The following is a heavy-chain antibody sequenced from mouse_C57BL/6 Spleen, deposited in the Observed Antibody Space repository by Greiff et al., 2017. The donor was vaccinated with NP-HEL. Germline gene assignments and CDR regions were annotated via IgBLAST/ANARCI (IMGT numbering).Heavy chain of an antibody. D-gene: IGHD2-5*01. CDR2: IDPETGGT. Sequence: QVQLKESGAELVRPGASVTLSCKASGYTFTDYEMHWVKQTPVHGLEWIGAIDPETGGTAYNQKFKGKAILTADKSSSTAYMELRSLTSEDSAVYYCTRKAIYSNFDYWGQGTTLTVSS. J-gene: IGHJ2*01. CDR1: GYTFTDYE. V-gene: IGHV1-15*01. CDR3: TRKAIYSNFDY.